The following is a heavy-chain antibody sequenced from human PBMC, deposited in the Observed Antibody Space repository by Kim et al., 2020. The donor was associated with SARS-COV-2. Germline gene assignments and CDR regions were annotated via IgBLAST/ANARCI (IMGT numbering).Heavy chain of an antibody. CDR2: K. V-gene: IGHV3-7*04. J-gene: IGHJ4*02. Sequence: KYAADASSVRFTTSRESDKNSLYPQMNSLRAEDTAVYYCARGPNYSPFDYWGQGTLVTVSS. CDR3: ARGPNYSPFDY. D-gene: IGHD4-4*01.